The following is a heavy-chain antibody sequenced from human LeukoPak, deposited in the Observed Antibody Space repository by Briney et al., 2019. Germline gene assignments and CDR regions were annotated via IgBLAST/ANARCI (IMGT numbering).Heavy chain of an antibody. CDR3: ARAFGLEPV. Sequence: GGSLRLSCAASGFTFRDHYMDWVRQAPGKGLEWVGRTRNKANSYTTEYAASVKGRFTISRDDSKNSLYLQMNSLKTEDTAVYYCARAFGLEPVWGQGTLVTVSS. J-gene: IGHJ4*02. CDR1: GFTFRDHY. V-gene: IGHV3-72*01. CDR2: TRNKANSYTT. D-gene: IGHD3/OR15-3a*01.